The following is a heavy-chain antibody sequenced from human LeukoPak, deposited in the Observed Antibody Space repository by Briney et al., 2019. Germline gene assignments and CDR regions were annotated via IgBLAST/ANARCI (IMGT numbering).Heavy chain of an antibody. CDR1: GGSFSGYY. D-gene: IGHD3-22*01. CDR2: INHSGST. Sequence: SETLSLTCAVYGGSFSGYYWSWIRQPPGKGLEWIGEINHSGSTNYNPSLKSRVTISVDTSKKQFSLKLSSMTAADTAVYYCARHRNYYDSSGYYELDYWGQGTLVTVSS. J-gene: IGHJ4*02. CDR3: ARHRNYYDSSGYYELDY. V-gene: IGHV4-34*01.